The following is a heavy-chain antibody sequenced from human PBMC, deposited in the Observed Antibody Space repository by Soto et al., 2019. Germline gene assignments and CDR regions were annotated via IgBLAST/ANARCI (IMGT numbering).Heavy chain of an antibody. CDR1: GYTFTSYG. J-gene: IGHJ4*02. CDR2: ISAYNGNT. CDR3: ARVRERFGVVTPYGGMVDY. V-gene: IGHV1-18*01. Sequence: GASVKVSCKASGYTFTSYGISWVRQAPGQGLEWMGWISAYNGNTNYAQKLQGRVTMTTDTSTSTAYMELRSLRSDDTAVYYCARVRERFGVVTPYGGMVDYWGQGTLVTVSS. D-gene: IGHD3-3*01.